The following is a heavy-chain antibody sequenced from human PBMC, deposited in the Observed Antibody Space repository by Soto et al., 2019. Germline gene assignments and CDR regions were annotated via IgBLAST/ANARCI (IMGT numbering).Heavy chain of an antibody. Sequence: QVQLVESGGGLVKPGGSLRLSCAASGFTFSDYYMSWIRQAPGKGLEWVSYISSSGSTIYYADSVKGRFTISRDNAKNSLYLQMNSLRAEDTAVYYCAREEPSWAYCGGDCQGGFDLWGRGTLVTVSS. CDR2: ISSSGSTI. D-gene: IGHD2-21*02. J-gene: IGHJ2*01. V-gene: IGHV3-11*01. CDR1: GFTFSDYY. CDR3: AREEPSWAYCGGDCQGGFDL.